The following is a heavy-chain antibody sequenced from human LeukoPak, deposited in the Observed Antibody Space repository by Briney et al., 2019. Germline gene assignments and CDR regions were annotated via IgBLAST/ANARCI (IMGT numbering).Heavy chain of an antibody. CDR3: ARVRYFDWLLYPDAFDI. V-gene: IGHV4-31*02. CDR2: IYYSGST. J-gene: IGHJ3*02. D-gene: IGHD3-9*01. Sequence: LRLSCAASGFTFSSYAMSWVRQAPGKGLEWIGYIYYSGSTYYNPSLKSRVTISVDTSKNQFSLKLSSVTAADTAVYYCARVRYFDWLLYPDAFDIWGQGTMVTVSS. CDR1: GFTFSSYA.